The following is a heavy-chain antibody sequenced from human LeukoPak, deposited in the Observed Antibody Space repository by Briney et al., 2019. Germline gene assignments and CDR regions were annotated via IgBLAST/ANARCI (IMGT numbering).Heavy chain of an antibody. CDR2: INHSGST. CDR3: ARVPTERYCSSTSCYWVWAFDI. V-gene: IGHV4-34*01. CDR1: GGSFSGYY. J-gene: IGHJ3*02. Sequence: SETLSLTCAVYGGSFSGYYWSWIRQPPGKGLEWIGEINHSGSTNYNPSLKSRVTISVDTSKNQFSLKLSSVTAADTAVYYCARVPTERYCSSTSCYWVWAFDIWGQGTMVTVSS. D-gene: IGHD2-2*01.